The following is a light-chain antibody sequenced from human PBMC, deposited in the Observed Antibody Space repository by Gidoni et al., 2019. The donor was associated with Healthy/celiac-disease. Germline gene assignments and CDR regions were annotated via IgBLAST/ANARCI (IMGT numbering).Light chain of an antibody. J-gene: IGLJ3*02. CDR1: SSNIGSNT. CDR2: SNN. V-gene: IGLV1-44*01. Sequence: QSVLHQPPPASEPPRQRVTISRSRSSSNIGSNTVNWYQQPPGTAPNLLIYSNNQRPPGVPDRCSGSKSGTSASLAISGLQSEDEADYYCAAWDDSLNGPVFGGGTKLTVL. CDR3: AAWDDSLNGPV.